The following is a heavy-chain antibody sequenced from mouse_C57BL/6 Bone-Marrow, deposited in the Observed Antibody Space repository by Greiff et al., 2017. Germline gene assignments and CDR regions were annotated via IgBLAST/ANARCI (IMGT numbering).Heavy chain of an antibody. J-gene: IGHJ1*03. Sequence: VQLQQPGAELVKPGASVKMSCKASGYTFTSYWITWVKQRPGQGLEWIGDIYPGSGSTNYNEKFKSKATLTVDTSSSTAYMQLSSLTSEDSAVYYCARVGRLRGWYFDVWGTGTPVTVSS. CDR2: IYPGSGST. CDR3: ARVGRLRGWYFDV. D-gene: IGHD3-2*02. V-gene: IGHV1-55*01. CDR1: GYTFTSYW.